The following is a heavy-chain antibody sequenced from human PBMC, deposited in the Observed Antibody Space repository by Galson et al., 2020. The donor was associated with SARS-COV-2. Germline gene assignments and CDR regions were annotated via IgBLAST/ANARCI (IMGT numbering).Heavy chain of an antibody. J-gene: IGHJ6*02. CDR3: ARRDLGDKGAMDV. Sequence: SETLSLTCAVSGASISGLGYSWGWIRQAPGEGLEWIGYIYQSGDTHYNPSLKSRLTIAVDRTNNQFSLKLTSVTAADTAVYYCARRDLGDKGAMDVWGQGTTVTVSS. V-gene: IGHV4-30-2*01. CDR2: IYQSGDT. D-gene: IGHD3-10*01. CDR1: GASISGLGYS.